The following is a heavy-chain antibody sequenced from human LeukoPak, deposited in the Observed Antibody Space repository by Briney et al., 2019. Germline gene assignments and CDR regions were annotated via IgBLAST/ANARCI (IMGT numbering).Heavy chain of an antibody. Sequence: GGSLRLSCAASGFTFSSYAMSWVRQAPGKGLEWVSAISGSGGSTYYADSVKGRFTISRDNAKNSLYLQMNSLRAEDTAVYYCASAPTFDYYDSSGYYYLGYWGQGTLVTVSS. V-gene: IGHV3-23*01. CDR2: ISGSGGST. CDR1: GFTFSSYA. D-gene: IGHD3-22*01. CDR3: ASAPTFDYYDSSGYYYLGY. J-gene: IGHJ4*02.